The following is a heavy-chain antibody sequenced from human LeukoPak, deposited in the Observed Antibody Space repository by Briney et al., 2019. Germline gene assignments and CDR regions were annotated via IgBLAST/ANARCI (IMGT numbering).Heavy chain of an antibody. CDR2: ISANNGNT. V-gene: IGHV1-18*01. D-gene: IGHD1-26*01. Sequence: ASVKVSCKASGYTFTSYGISWVRRAPGQGLEWMGWISANNGNTNYAQKLQGRVTMTTDTSTSTAYMELRSLRSDDPAVYYCASLVGAIDGDYFAYWGQGTLVTAPS. J-gene: IGHJ4*02. CDR1: GYTFTSYG. CDR3: ASLVGAIDGDYFAY.